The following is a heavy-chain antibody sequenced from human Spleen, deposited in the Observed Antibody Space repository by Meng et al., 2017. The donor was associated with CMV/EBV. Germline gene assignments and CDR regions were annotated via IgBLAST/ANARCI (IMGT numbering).Heavy chain of an antibody. CDR2: INSDGSST. CDR3: ARLQLERRGAFDI. D-gene: IGHD1-1*01. J-gene: IGHJ3*02. CDR1: GFTFSDYY. Sequence: GESLKISCAASGFTFSDYYMSWVRQAPGKGLVWVSRINSDGSSTSYADSVKGRFTISRDNAKNTLYLQMNSLRAEDTAVYYCARLQLERRGAFDIWGQGTMVTVSS. V-gene: IGHV3-74*01.